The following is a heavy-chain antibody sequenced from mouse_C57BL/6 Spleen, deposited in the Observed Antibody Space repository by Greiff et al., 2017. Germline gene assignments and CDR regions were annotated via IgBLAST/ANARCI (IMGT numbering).Heavy chain of an antibody. CDR3: ARGYYYGSSFYAMDY. CDR2: TFYSGIT. Sequence: EVKLVESGPSLVRPSQTLSLTCTVTGFSINSDCYWIWIRQFPGNKLEYIWYTFYSGITYYTPSLESRTYITRDTSKNQFSLKLSSVTTEDTATYYCARGYYYGSSFYAMDYWGQGTLVTVSA. J-gene: IGHJ4*01. CDR1: GFSINSDCY. V-gene: IGHV3-3*01. D-gene: IGHD1-1*01.